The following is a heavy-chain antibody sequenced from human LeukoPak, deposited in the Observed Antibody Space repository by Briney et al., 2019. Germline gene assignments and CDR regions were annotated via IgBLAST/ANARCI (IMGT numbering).Heavy chain of an antibody. D-gene: IGHD4-17*01. CDR2: ISAYNKR. CDR1: GYTFTSYI. V-gene: IGHV1-18*01. CDR3: ARVSAPPDYGDYVSENWFDP. J-gene: IGHJ5*02. Sequence: GASVKVSCKASGYTFTSYIFNWVRQAPGQGLEWMGWISAYNKRDYAQKFQGRVTMTTDTSTSTAYMELRNLRSDDTAVYYCARVSAPPDYGDYVSENWFDPWGQGTLVTVSS.